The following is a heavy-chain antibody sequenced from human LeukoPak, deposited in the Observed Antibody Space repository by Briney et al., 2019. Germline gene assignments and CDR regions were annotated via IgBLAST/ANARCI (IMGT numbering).Heavy chain of an antibody. CDR1: GFTFSSYS. CDR2: ISSNSITI. Sequence: GGSLRLSCAAPGFTFSSYSMNWVRQAPGKGLEWVSYISSNSITIYYADSVKGRFTISRDSAKNSLYLQMNSLRDEDTAVYYCARGYSALDYWGQGTLVTVSS. J-gene: IGHJ4*02. D-gene: IGHD6-13*01. CDR3: ARGYSALDY. V-gene: IGHV3-48*02.